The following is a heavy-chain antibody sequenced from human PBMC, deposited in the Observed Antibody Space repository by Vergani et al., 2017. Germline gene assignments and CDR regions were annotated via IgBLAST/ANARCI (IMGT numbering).Heavy chain of an antibody. CDR1: GGSISSYY. D-gene: IGHD3-22*01. CDR2: IYTSGST. J-gene: IGHJ4*02. CDR3: ARAHLNYYDSSGYNFDY. Sequence: QVQLQESGPGLVKPSETLSLTCTVSGGSISSYYWSWIRQPPGKGLEWIGYIYTSGSTNYNPSLKSRVTISVDTSKNQFSLKLSSVTAADTAVYYCARAHLNYYDSSGYNFDYWGQGTLVTVSS. V-gene: IGHV4-4*09.